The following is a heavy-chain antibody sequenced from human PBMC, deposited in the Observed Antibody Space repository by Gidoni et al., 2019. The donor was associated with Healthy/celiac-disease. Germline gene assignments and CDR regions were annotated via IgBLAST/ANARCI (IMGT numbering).Heavy chain of an antibody. CDR3: ARDGGEWGYFDY. J-gene: IGHJ4*02. Sequence: QVQLVESGGGVVQPGRSLRISCAASGFTFGSYGMHWVRQAPGKGLEWVAVISYDGSNKYYADSVKGRFTISRDNSKNTLYLQMNSLRAEDTAVYYCARDGGEWGYFDYWGQGTLVTVSS. CDR1: GFTFGSYG. CDR2: ISYDGSNK. V-gene: IGHV3-30*03. D-gene: IGHD3-16*01.